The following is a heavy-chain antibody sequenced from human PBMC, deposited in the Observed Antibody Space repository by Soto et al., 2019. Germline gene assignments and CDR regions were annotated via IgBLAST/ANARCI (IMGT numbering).Heavy chain of an antibody. V-gene: IGHV3-74*01. CDR3: ARDTNGLHY. CDR1: GLIFSNYK. D-gene: IGHD2-2*01. J-gene: IGHJ4*02. Sequence: EVQLVESGGGLVQPGGSLRLSCAASGLIFSNYKMHWVRQAPGKGLVWVSRINTDGSITDYADSVKGRFTVSRDNAKNTIYLQMNSLTVDDTAVYFCARDTNGLHYWGQGTLVTVSS. CDR2: INTDGSIT.